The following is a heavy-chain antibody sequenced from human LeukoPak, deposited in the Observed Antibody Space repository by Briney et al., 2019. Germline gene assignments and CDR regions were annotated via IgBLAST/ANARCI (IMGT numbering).Heavy chain of an antibody. V-gene: IGHV1-8*01. Sequence: GASVKVSCKASGYTFTSYDINWVRQATGQGLEWMGWMNPNSGNTGYAQKFQGRVTMTRNTSISTAYMELSSLGSEDTAVYYCARGRRVRSTSFYYYYYMDVWGKGTTVTVSS. CDR2: MNPNSGNT. D-gene: IGHD2-2*01. CDR3: ARGRRVRSTSFYYYYYMDV. CDR1: GYTFTSYD. J-gene: IGHJ6*03.